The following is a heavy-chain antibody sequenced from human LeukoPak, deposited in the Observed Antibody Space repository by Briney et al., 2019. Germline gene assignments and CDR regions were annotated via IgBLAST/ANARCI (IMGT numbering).Heavy chain of an antibody. CDR2: IKSKTDGGAI. CDR3: TTTGGSTGWYNEYFQH. Sequence: GGSLRLSCTASGFIFSTAWMTWVRQAPGKGLEWVGRIKSKTDGGAIEYPAPVKGRFTISRDDSKNTLYLQMSGLRTEDTALYYCTTTGGSTGWYNEYFQHWGQGTLVTVSS. D-gene: IGHD6-19*01. CDR1: GFIFSTAW. V-gene: IGHV3-15*01. J-gene: IGHJ1*01.